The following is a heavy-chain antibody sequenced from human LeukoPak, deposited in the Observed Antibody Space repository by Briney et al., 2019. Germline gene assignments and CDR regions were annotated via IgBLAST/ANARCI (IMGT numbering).Heavy chain of an antibody. J-gene: IGHJ5*02. CDR2: IYDSGST. CDR1: GGSISSSSYY. V-gene: IGHV4-61*05. CDR3: ATCRDEFGDYGFTS. Sequence: PSETLSLTCTVSGGSISSSSYYWGWIRQPPGKGLEWIGYIYDSGSTKYNPSLKSRVTFSVDTSKNLFSLKSTSLTAADTAVYYCATCRDEFGDYGFTSWGQGTLVTVSS. D-gene: IGHD4-17*01.